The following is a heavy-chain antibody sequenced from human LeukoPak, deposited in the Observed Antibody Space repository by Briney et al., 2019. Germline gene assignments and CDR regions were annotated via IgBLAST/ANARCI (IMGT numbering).Heavy chain of an antibody. CDR2: IYSGGST. D-gene: IGHD1-26*01. J-gene: IGHJ4*02. CDR1: GFTVSSNY. V-gene: IGHV3-53*01. Sequence: PGGSLRLSCAASGFTVSSNYMSWVRQAPGKGLEWVSVIYSGGSTYYADSVKGRFTISGDNSKNTLYLQMNSLRAEDTAVYYCARDPNSGSYYFGYWGQGTLVTVSS. CDR3: ARDPNSGSYYFGY.